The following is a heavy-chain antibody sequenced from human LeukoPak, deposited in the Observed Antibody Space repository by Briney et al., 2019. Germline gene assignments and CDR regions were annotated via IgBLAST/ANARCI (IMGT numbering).Heavy chain of an antibody. Sequence: GASVKVSCKASGYTFTGYYMHWVRQAPGQGLEWMGWINPNSGGTNYAQKFQGRITMTRDTSISTAYMELSRLRSDDTAVYYCARRYSGSYYPPLYYFDYWGQGTLVTVSS. CDR2: INPNSGGT. J-gene: IGHJ4*02. CDR1: GYTFTGYY. CDR3: ARRYSGSYYPPLYYFDY. D-gene: IGHD1-26*01. V-gene: IGHV1-2*02.